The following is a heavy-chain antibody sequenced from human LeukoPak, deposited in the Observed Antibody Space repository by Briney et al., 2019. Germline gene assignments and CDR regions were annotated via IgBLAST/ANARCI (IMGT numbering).Heavy chain of an antibody. CDR3: ARDGTIFGVIIRY. V-gene: IGHV3-7*01. CDR2: IKQDGSEK. CDR1: GGSFSGYY. J-gene: IGHJ4*02. D-gene: IGHD3-3*01. Sequence: ETLSLTCAVYGGSFSGYYWSWVRQAPGKGLEWVANIKQDGSEKYYADSVKGRFTISRDNAKNSLYLQMNNLRVDDTAVYYCARDGTIFGVIIRYWGQGTLVTVSS.